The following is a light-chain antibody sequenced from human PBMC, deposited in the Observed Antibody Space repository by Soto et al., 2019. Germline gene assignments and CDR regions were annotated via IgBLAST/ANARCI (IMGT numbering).Light chain of an antibody. CDR2: GAS. V-gene: IGKV3-20*01. CDR1: QSVSSIY. J-gene: IGKJ1*01. Sequence: EVVLTQFPGTLPVSLGERATLSCRASQSVSSIYLAWYQQKPGQAPRLLIYGASSRATGIPDRFSGSGSGTDFTLTISRLEPEDFAVYYCQQYGSSRWTFGQGTKV. CDR3: QQYGSSRWT.